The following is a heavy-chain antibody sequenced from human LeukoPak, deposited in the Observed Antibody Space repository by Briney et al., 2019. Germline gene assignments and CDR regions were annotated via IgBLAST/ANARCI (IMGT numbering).Heavy chain of an antibody. Sequence: SSETLSLTCTVSAGSISSSNYYWGWIRQPPGKGLEWIGSIYYSGRTYYNPSLKSRVTISVNTSQKQFSLKLSSVTAAATAVYYGASGRPDGSGSYYQFDPWGQGTLVTVSS. J-gene: IGHJ5*02. CDR2: IYYSGRT. CDR1: AGSISSSNYY. V-gene: IGHV4-39*01. D-gene: IGHD3-10*01. CDR3: ASGRPDGSGSYYQFDP.